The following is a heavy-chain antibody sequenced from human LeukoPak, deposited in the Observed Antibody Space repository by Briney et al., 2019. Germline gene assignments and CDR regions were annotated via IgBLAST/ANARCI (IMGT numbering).Heavy chain of an antibody. V-gene: IGHV4-61*02. D-gene: IGHD6-19*01. CDR2: IYSGGSS. Sequence: SQSLSLTCSVSGGSIRSEIYYWSWIRQPAGAGLEWIGRIYSGGSSNFNPSLKSRVTISNDTSKNQFSLNLSSVTAADTAVYYSARDMTGSGWNDAFDIWGQGTMVTVSS. CDR1: GGSIRSEIYY. J-gene: IGHJ3*02. CDR3: ARDMTGSGWNDAFDI.